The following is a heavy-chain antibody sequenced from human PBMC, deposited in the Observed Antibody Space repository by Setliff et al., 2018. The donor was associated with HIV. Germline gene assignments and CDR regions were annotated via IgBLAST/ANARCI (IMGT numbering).Heavy chain of an antibody. CDR3: ARVGYCSSTSCYDY. Sequence: QPGGSLRLSCVASGFTFSTYAINWVRQAPGEGLEWVSYITGSSDTIYYADSVKGRFTISRDNAKNSLYLQMNSLRAEDTAVYYCARVGYCSSTSCYDYWGQGTLVTVSS. J-gene: IGHJ4*02. CDR1: GFTFSTYA. D-gene: IGHD2-2*01. CDR2: ITGSSDTI. V-gene: IGHV3-48*04.